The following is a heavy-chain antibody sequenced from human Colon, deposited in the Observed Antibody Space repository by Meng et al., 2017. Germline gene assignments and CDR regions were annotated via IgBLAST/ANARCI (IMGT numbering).Heavy chain of an antibody. V-gene: IGHV4-4*07. Sequence: GPLRLPCTVFGGSINTYYWNWIRQPAGKGLEWVGRIHSSGTTFYNPSLKSRLTISVDTSKNQFSLQLKTVTAADTAVYYCARDATILWWRDVFDFWGQGTMVTVSS. CDR3: ARDATILWWRDVFDF. D-gene: IGHD2-21*01. J-gene: IGHJ3*01. CDR2: IHSSGTT. CDR1: GGSINTYY.